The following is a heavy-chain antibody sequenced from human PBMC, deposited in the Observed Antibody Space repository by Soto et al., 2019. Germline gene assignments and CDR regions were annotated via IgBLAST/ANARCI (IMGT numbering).Heavy chain of an antibody. CDR3: ARLPAAAYYYYYYYGMDV. J-gene: IGHJ6*02. CDR2: IYYSGST. CDR1: GGSISSSSYY. Sequence: SETLSLTCTVSGGSISSSSYYWGWIRQPPGKGLEWIGSIYYSGSTYYNPSLKSRVTISVDTSKNQFSLKLSSVTAADTAVYYCARLPAAAYYYYYYYGMDVWGQGTTVTVSS. D-gene: IGHD2-2*01. V-gene: IGHV4-39*01.